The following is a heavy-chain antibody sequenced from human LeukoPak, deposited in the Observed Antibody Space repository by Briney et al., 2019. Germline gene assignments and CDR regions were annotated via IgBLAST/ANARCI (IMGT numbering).Heavy chain of an antibody. V-gene: IGHV3-7*01. D-gene: IGHD5-24*01. CDR1: GFTFSNYW. CDR2: IKQDGSEK. J-gene: IGHJ3*02. CDR3: ARGRDGYNLVDAFDI. Sequence: PGGSLRLSCAASGFTFSNYWMSWVRQAPGKGLEWVANIKQDGSEKNYVDSVKGRFTISRDNAKNSLYLQMNSLRAEDTAVYYCARGRDGYNLVDAFDIWGQGIMVTVSS.